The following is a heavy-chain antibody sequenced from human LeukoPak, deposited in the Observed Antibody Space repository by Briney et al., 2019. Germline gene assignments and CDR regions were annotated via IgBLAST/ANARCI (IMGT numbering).Heavy chain of an antibody. Sequence: PSETLSLTCTVSGGSISSGSYYWSWIRQPAGKGLEWIGRIYTSGSTNYNPSLKSRVTISVDTSKNQFSLKLSSVTAADTAVYYCARATMIVVGDAFDIWGQGTMVTVSS. V-gene: IGHV4-61*02. CDR2: IYTSGST. CDR1: GGSISSGSYY. D-gene: IGHD3-22*01. J-gene: IGHJ3*02. CDR3: ARATMIVVGDAFDI.